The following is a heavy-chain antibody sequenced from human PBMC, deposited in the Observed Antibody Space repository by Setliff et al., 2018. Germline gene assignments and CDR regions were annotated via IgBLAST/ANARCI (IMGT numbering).Heavy chain of an antibody. V-gene: IGHV3-30*02. J-gene: IGHJ4*02. CDR2: IRHDGNNK. CDR3: AKELIEVLMTGLEF. Sequence: PGGSLRLSCKASGFTFSDYGMHWVRQAPGKGLEWVAFIRHDGNNKYYKDSVRGRFTISRDNSKNTVYLQMNSLRPEDTAVYFCAKELIEVLMTGLEFWGQGTMVTVSS. CDR1: GFTFSDYG. D-gene: IGHD3-22*01.